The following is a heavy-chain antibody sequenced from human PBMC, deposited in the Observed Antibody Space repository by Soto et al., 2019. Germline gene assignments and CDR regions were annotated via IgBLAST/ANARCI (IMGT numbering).Heavy chain of an antibody. D-gene: IGHD1-26*01. CDR2: IYYGAYT. CDR1: VGSITSDW. V-gene: IGHV4-59*01. CDR3: ARWDYNWFEP. J-gene: IGHJ5*02. Sequence: PSETLSLTCSFSVGSITSDWWSCIRQPPGKGLEWIGYIYYGAYTNYNPILKSRVTISGDTSKNQVSLKLNSVTTADTAVYYCARWDYNWFEPWGQGVLVTVSS.